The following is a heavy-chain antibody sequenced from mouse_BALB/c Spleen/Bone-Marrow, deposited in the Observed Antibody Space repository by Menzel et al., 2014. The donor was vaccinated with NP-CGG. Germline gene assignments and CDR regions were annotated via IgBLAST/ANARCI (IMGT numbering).Heavy chain of an antibody. Sequence: VRVVESGPELVRPGVSVKTSCKGSGYTFTDYAMHWVKQSHAKSLEWIGVISTYSGNTNYNPKFKGKATMTVDKSSSTAYMELARLTAEDSASYYVARGIYYESTWFAYWGQGTLVTVSA. J-gene: IGHJ3*01. V-gene: IGHV1-67*01. D-gene: IGHD2-4*01. CDR1: GYTFTDYA. CDR3: ARGIYYESTWFAY. CDR2: ISTYSGNT.